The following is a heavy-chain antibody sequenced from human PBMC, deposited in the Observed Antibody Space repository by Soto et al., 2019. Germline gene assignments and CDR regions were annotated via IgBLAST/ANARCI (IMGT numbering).Heavy chain of an antibody. CDR2: ISDDGTTT. J-gene: IGHJ4*02. D-gene: IGHD3-16*01. CDR3: ARSGGPLNC. Sequence: GGSLRLSCVVSVFTFSMYWMHWVRQVPGQSPFWVSRISDDGTTTNYADSVKGRFTISRDNAKNTLYLQMSSLRAEDTAVYYCARSGGPLNCWGRGTLVTVSS. V-gene: IGHV3-74*01. CDR1: VFTFSMYW.